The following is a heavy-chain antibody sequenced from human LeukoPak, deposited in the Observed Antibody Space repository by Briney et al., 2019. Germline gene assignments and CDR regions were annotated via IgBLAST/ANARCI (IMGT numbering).Heavy chain of an antibody. CDR2: ISWNSGSI. CDR3: AKDRDGYNSGGDY. J-gene: IGHJ4*02. Sequence: PGGSLRLSCAASGFTFDDYAMHWVRQAPGKGLEWVSGISWNSGSIGYADSVKGRFTISRDNAKNSLYLQMNSLRAEDTALYYCAKDRDGYNSGGDYWGQGTLVTVSS. V-gene: IGHV3-9*01. D-gene: IGHD5-24*01. CDR1: GFTFDDYA.